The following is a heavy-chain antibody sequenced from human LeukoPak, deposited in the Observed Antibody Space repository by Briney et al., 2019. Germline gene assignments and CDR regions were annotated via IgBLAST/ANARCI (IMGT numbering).Heavy chain of an antibody. J-gene: IGHJ6*03. CDR3: TRLTHSYYSDTSGYYPYYYMDV. CDR2: ISCSGTT. Sequence: PSETLSLTCTVSAGSISRSDYYWGWIRQSPGKGLEWIGSISCSGTTYYNPPLKSRVTISVDTSKNHFSLRLSSVTDADTAVYYCTRLTHSYYSDTSGYYPYYYMDVWGKGTRVSVSS. D-gene: IGHD3-22*01. CDR1: AGSISRSDYY. V-gene: IGHV4-39*02.